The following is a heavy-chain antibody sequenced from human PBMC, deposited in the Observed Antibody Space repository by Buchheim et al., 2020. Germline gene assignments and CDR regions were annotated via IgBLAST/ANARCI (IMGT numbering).Heavy chain of an antibody. V-gene: IGHV3-23*01. D-gene: IGHD3-9*01. CDR1: GFTFSSYA. Sequence: EVQLLESGGGLVQPGGSLRLSCAASGFTFSSYAMGWVRQAPGKGLEWVSAISGSGGSTYYADSVKGRFTISRDNSKNTLYLQMNSLRAEDTAVYYCAKDNLWSNYDILTGYYMGYFDYWGQGTL. J-gene: IGHJ4*02. CDR2: ISGSGGST. CDR3: AKDNLWSNYDILTGYYMGYFDY.